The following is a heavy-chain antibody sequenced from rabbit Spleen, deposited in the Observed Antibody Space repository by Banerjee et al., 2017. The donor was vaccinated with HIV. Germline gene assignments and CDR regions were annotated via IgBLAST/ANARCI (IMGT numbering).Heavy chain of an antibody. CDR3: ARDSGTSFSTYG. D-gene: IGHD8-1*01. Sequence: QSLEESGGDLVKPGASLTLTCTASGVSFSFNSYMCWVRQAPGKGLEWIACIDTGSNGFTYFASWAKGRFTISSDNAQNTVDLQMSGLTAADTATYFCARDSGTSFSTYG. J-gene: IGHJ6*01. V-gene: IGHV1S40*01. CDR1: GVSFSFNSY. CDR2: IDTGSNGFT.